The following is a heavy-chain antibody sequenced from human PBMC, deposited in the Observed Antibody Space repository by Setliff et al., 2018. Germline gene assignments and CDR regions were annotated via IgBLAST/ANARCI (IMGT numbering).Heavy chain of an antibody. Sequence: EASEVSCKASGYTFTSYYMHWVRQAPGQGLEWMGIINPSGGSTSYAQKFQGRVTMTRDTSTSTVYMELSSLRSEDTAVYYCARGRFGELGAFDYWGQGTLVTVSS. D-gene: IGHD3-10*01. J-gene: IGHJ4*02. V-gene: IGHV1-46*01. CDR2: INPSGGST. CDR3: ARGRFGELGAFDY. CDR1: GYTFTSYY.